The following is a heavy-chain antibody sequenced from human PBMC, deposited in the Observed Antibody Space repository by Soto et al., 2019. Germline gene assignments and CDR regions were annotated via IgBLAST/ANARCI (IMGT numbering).Heavy chain of an antibody. D-gene: IGHD2-15*01. Sequence: ASVKVSCKASGYTFTRYTMNWVRQAPGQRLEWMGWINPDNGNTKSSQKFQDRVVITRDTSASTAYMDLSSLRSEDTAVYYCARGIATGQLDPWGQGPLVTVSS. CDR3: ARGIATGQLDP. CDR2: INPDNGNT. J-gene: IGHJ5*02. CDR1: GYTFTRYT. V-gene: IGHV1-3*01.